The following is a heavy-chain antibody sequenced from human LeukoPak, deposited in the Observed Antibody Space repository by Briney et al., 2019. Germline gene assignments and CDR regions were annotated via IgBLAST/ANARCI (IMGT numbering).Heavy chain of an antibody. CDR1: GYTFTSYA. D-gene: IGHD2-21*01. J-gene: IGHJ4*02. Sequence: ASVKVSCKASGYTFTSYAMNWVRQAPGQGLEWMGWINTNTGNPTYAQGFTGQFVFSLDTSVSTAYLQISSLKAEDTAVYYCARDAMGPQLIPFDYWGQGTLVTVSS. V-gene: IGHV7-4-1*02. CDR2: INTNTGNP. CDR3: ARDAMGPQLIPFDY.